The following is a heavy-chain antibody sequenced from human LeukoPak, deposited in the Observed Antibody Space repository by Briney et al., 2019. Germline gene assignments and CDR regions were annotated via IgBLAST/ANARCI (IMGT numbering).Heavy chain of an antibody. CDR2: INPSGGST. D-gene: IGHD3-10*01. V-gene: IGHV1-46*01. CDR1: GYTFTSYY. Sequence: ASVKVSCKASGYTFTSYYMHWVRQAPGQGLEWMGIINPSGGSTSYAQKFQGRVTMTRDTSTSTVYMEPSSLRSEDTAVYYCARDLLWFGELFEIDYWGQGTLVTVSS. CDR3: ARDLLWFGELFEIDY. J-gene: IGHJ4*02.